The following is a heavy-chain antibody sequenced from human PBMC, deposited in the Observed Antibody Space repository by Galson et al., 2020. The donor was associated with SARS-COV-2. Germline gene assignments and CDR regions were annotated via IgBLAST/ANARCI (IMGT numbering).Heavy chain of an antibody. J-gene: IGHJ6*02. D-gene: IGHD2-8*01. Sequence: ASVKVSCKASGYTFTSYGISWVRQAPGQGLEWMGWISAYNGNTHYAQKLQGRGTMTTDTSTRTASMELRSLRSDDTAVYYCARDKSTDLMVYAKAWGYYYYGMDVWGQGTLVTVSS. CDR3: ARDKSTDLMVYAKAWGYYYYGMDV. CDR2: ISAYNGNT. V-gene: IGHV1-18*04. CDR1: GYTFTSYG.